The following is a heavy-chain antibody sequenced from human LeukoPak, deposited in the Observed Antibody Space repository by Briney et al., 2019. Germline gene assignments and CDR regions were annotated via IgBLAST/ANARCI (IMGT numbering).Heavy chain of an antibody. CDR3: ARVATIFGVVTDAFDI. CDR2: IYTSGST. J-gene: IGHJ3*02. V-gene: IGHV4-4*07. D-gene: IGHD3-3*01. CDR1: GGSISSYY. Sequence: SETLSLTCTVSGGSISSYYWSWIRQPAGKGLEWIGRIYTSGSTNYNPSLKSRVTISIDKSKNQFSLKLSSVTAADMAVYYCARVATIFGVVTDAFDIWGQGTMVTVSS.